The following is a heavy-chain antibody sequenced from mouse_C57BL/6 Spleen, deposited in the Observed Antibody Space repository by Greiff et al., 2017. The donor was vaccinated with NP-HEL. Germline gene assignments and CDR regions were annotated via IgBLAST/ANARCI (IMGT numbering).Heavy chain of an antibody. J-gene: IGHJ4*01. CDR1: GYTFTSYW. CDR3: ARGNDYDDYAMDY. CDR2: INPSSGYT. D-gene: IGHD2-4*01. Sequence: QVQLKESGAELAKPGASVKLSCKASGYTFTSYWMHWVKQRPGQGLEWIGYINPSSGYTKYNQKFKDKATLTADKSSSTAYMQLSSLTYEDSAVYYCARGNDYDDYAMDYWGQGTSVTVSS. V-gene: IGHV1-7*01.